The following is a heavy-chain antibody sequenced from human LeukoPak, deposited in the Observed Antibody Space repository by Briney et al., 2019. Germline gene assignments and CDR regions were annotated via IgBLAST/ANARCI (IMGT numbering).Heavy chain of an antibody. CDR1: GYTFTGYY. Sequence: ASVKVSCKASGYTFTGYYMHWVRQAPGQGLEWMGWINPNSGGTNYAQKFQGRVTMTRDTSISTAYMELSRLGSDDTAVYYCARSYPIAAADNYFDYWGQGTLVTVSS. CDR3: ARSYPIAAADNYFDY. D-gene: IGHD6-13*01. J-gene: IGHJ4*02. V-gene: IGHV1-2*02. CDR2: INPNSGGT.